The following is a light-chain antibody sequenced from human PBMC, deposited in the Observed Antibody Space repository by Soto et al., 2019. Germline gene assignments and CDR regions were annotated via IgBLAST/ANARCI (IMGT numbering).Light chain of an antibody. Sequence: VLSHYPVSLSLSPCESATLSCSSSQIVTTFYLAWYQQKPGQPPRLLIYGASSRATGVPDRFSASGSATDFSLTIRRLEPEDSAVYYCQQFGSSGPLTFGGGTKV. CDR1: QIVTTFY. CDR2: GAS. CDR3: QQFGSSGPLT. J-gene: IGKJ4*01. V-gene: IGKV3-20*01.